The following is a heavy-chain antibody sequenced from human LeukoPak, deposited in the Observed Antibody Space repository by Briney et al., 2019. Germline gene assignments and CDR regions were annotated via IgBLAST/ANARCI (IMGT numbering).Heavy chain of an antibody. CDR3: ARPSGYCSSTSCYDRAFDI. CDR1: GYSFTSYW. V-gene: IGHV5-51*01. J-gene: IGHJ3*02. CDR2: IYPGDSDT. D-gene: IGHD2-2*01. Sequence: GESLKISCKGSGYSFTSYWIGWVLQMPGKGLEWMGIIYPGDSDTRYSPSFQGQVTISADKSISTAYLQWSSLKASDTAMYYCARPSGYCSSTSCYDRAFDIWGQGTMVTVSS.